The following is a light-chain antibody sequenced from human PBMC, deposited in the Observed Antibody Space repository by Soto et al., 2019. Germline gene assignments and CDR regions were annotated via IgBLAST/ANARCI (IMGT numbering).Light chain of an antibody. J-gene: IGLJ1*01. Sequence: QSVLTQPPSVSGAPGQRVTISCTGTSSNIGAGYDVHWYQQFSGTAPRLLIYDNNNRPSGVPGRFSASKSGTSASLAITGLQAEDEADYYCQSYDSSLSGSTVFGTGTKVTVL. CDR1: SSNIGAGYD. CDR3: QSYDSSLSGSTV. CDR2: DNN. V-gene: IGLV1-40*01.